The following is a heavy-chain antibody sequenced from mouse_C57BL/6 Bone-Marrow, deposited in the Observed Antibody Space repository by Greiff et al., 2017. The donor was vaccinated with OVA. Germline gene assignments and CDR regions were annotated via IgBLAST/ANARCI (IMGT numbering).Heavy chain of an antibody. Sequence: QVQLKESGAELVKPGASVKLSCKASGYTFTSYWMHWVKQRPGQGLEWIGMIHPNSGSTNYNEKFKSKATLTVDKSSSTAYMQLSSLTSEDSAVYYCARSGGSSYRSYWYFDVWGTGTTVTVSS. V-gene: IGHV1-64*01. CDR2: IHPNSGST. J-gene: IGHJ1*03. D-gene: IGHD1-1*01. CDR1: GYTFTSYW. CDR3: ARSGGSSYRSYWYFDV.